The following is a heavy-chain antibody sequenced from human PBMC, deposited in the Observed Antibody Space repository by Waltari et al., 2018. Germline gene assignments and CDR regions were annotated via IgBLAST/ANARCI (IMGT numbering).Heavy chain of an antibody. J-gene: IGHJ4*02. Sequence: QLQLQESGPGLVKPSETLSLPCTVSGDSISSSLYYWCWLRQPPGKGLDWIASINYSGTTYYNPSLKSRVTISVDTSKNQFSLKLTSVTAADTAVYYCARYVVGGSTSIFYFDHWGQGTLVTVSS. D-gene: IGHD1-26*01. CDR2: INYSGTT. CDR1: GDSISSSLYY. V-gene: IGHV4-39*01. CDR3: ARYVVGGSTSIFYFDH.